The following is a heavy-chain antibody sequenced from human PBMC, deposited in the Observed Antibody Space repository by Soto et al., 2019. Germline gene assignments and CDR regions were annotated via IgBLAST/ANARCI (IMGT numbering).Heavy chain of an antibody. CDR1: GFTFSSHG. J-gene: IGHJ6*02. CDR3: VRAAGYSGNDYVYYYGMDV. V-gene: IGHV3-33*01. Sequence: QVQVVESGGGVVQPGRSLRLSCAASGFTFSSHGMHWVRQAPGKGLEWVALVWYDGRNKDYADSVKGRFTISRDNSMNTLYLQMNSLRVEDTAVYYCVRAAGYSGNDYVYYYGMDVWGQGTTVTVSS. CDR2: VWYDGRNK. D-gene: IGHD5-12*01.